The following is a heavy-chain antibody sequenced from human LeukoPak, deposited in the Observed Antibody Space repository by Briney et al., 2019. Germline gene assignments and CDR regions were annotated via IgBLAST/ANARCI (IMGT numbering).Heavy chain of an antibody. CDR3: AKKVGASYSFDY. Sequence: PGGSLRLSCAASGFTFSSYAMSWVRQTPGKGLEWVSAIRGSGGSTYYADSVKVRFTISRDNSKNTLYLQMNSLRAEDTAVYYCAKKVGASYSFDYWGQGTLVTVSS. D-gene: IGHD1-26*01. CDR2: IRGSGGST. J-gene: IGHJ4*02. V-gene: IGHV3-23*01. CDR1: GFTFSSYA.